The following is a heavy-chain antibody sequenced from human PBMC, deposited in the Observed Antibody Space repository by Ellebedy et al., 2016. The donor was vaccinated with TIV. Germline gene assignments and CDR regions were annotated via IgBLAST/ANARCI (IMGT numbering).Heavy chain of an antibody. CDR2: LYYSGTS. CDR3: ATTYRGGYWYPEI. J-gene: IGHJ4*02. D-gene: IGHD3-22*01. CDR1: GGSINSYY. V-gene: IGHV4-59*01. Sequence: SEILSLTCTVSGGSINSYYWSWIRQPPGKGLEWIGYLYYSGTSNYNPSLKSPVTISVDKSKNQFSLTLNSVTSADTAVYYCATTYRGGYWYPEIWGQGILVTVSS.